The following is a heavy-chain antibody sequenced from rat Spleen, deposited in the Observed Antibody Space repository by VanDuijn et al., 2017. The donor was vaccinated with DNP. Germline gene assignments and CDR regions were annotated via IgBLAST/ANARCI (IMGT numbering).Heavy chain of an antibody. D-gene: IGHD1-3*01. Sequence: QVQLKESGPGLVQPSQTLSLTCTVSGFSLTSYNVHWVRQPTGKGLEWMGKVWFDGDTAYNSALKSRLSISRDTSKNQVFLTMNSLQTDDAGTYYCARENYGSYLDYWGQGVMVTVSS. J-gene: IGHJ2*01. V-gene: IGHV2-63*01. CDR3: ARENYGSYLDY. CDR1: GFSLTSYN. CDR2: VWFDGDT.